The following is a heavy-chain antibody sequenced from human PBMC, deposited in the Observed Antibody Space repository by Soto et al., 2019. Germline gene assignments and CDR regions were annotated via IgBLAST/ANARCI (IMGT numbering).Heavy chain of an antibody. CDR2: ISSSSSYI. CDR1: GFTFSSYS. J-gene: IGHJ6*03. Sequence: GSLRLSCAASGFTFSSYSMNWVRQAPGKGLEWVSSISSSSSYIYYADSVKGRFTISRDNAKNSLYLQMNSLRAEDTAVYYCATLDIVVVPAAIHYYYYMDVWGKGTTVTVSS. V-gene: IGHV3-21*01. CDR3: ATLDIVVVPAAIHYYYYMDV. D-gene: IGHD2-2*01.